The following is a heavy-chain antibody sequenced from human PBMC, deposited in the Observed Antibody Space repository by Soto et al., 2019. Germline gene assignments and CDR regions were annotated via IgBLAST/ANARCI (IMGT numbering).Heavy chain of an antibody. CDR1: GSYITSGDYH. CDR2: ISLSETT. J-gene: IGHJ4*02. D-gene: IGHD2-8*01. Sequence: SETLSLTCSVSGSYITSGDYHWTWIRQAPGKGLEWIGYISLSETTYYSPALKNRMIISSDFSMNQFSLRLNSVTAADTAVYFCAGFGVGDRDDKWGQGTLVTVSS. V-gene: IGHV4-30-4*01. CDR3: AGFGVGDRDDK.